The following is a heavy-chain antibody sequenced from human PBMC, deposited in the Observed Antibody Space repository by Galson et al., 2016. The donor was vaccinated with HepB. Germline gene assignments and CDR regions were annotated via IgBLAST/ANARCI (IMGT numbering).Heavy chain of an antibody. Sequence: SVKVSCKASGGSFSNYGISWVRQAPGQGLEWMGGIIPMFGTPKFAQKFQGRVTITADESTSTAFMELSSLKSEDTAVYYCARVPLYSSSSPWFDPWGQGTLVTVSS. CDR2: IIPMFGTP. V-gene: IGHV1-69*13. J-gene: IGHJ5*02. CDR3: ARVPLYSSSSPWFDP. D-gene: IGHD6-13*01. CDR1: GGSFSNYG.